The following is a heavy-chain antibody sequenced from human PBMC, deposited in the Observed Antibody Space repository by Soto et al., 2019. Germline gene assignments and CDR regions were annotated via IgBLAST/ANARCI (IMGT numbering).Heavy chain of an antibody. V-gene: IGHV2-5*02. Sequence: QITLKESGPTLVKPTQTLTLTCTFSGFSLTTRGVGVGWIRQPPGTALECLALIYWDADKRYSPSLQSRLSITKDTSKNQVVLTMTNVDPVDTATYYCAHIPNYYQYDWFDPWGQGTLVSVSS. CDR1: GFSLTTRGVG. D-gene: IGHD3-16*01. J-gene: IGHJ5*02. CDR3: AHIPNYYQYDWFDP. CDR2: IYWDADK.